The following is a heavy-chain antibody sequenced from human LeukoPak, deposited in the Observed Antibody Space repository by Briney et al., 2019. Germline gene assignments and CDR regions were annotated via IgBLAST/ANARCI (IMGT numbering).Heavy chain of an antibody. V-gene: IGHV4-39*01. J-gene: IGHJ4*02. Sequence: PSETLSLTSTVSGGSISSSTYYWGWIRQPPGKGLEWIGSIYYSGTTYYMSSLKSRVNISADTSKSQFSLKLSSVTAAETAVYYCARHAYSFGQRTDYWGQGTLVTVSS. CDR2: IYYSGTT. CDR3: ARHAYSFGQRTDY. CDR1: GGSISSSTYY. D-gene: IGHD5-18*01.